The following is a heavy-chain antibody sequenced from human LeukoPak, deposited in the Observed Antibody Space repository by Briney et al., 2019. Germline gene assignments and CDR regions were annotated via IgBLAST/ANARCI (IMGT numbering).Heavy chain of an antibody. V-gene: IGHV3-23*01. CDR3: AKLYDISPSGAFDV. Sequence: GGSLRLSCAASGFSVSSNYMNWVRQSPGKGLEWVSGISGSGSSTSYADSVKGRFTISRDNSKNTLYLQMNSLRAEDTAVYYCAKLYDISPSGAFDVWGQGTLVTVSS. CDR2: ISGSGSST. CDR1: GFSVSSNY. J-gene: IGHJ4*02. D-gene: IGHD3-9*01.